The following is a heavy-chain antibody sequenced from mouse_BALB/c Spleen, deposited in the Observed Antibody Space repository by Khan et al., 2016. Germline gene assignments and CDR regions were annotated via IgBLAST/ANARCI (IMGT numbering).Heavy chain of an antibody. CDR3: AGDSYYFDC. J-gene: IGHJ2*01. CDR2: ISYDGSN. CDR1: GYSITSGFY. Sequence: EVKLLESGPGLVKPSQSLSLTCSVTGYSITSGFYWNWIRQFPGNKLEWMGNISYDGSNNYNPSLKNRISITRDTSKNQFFLKLNSVTTEDTATYYCAGDSYYFDCWGQGTTLTVSS. V-gene: IGHV3-6*02.